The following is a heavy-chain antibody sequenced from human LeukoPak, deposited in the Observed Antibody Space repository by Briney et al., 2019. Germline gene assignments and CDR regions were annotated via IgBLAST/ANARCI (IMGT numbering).Heavy chain of an antibody. CDR1: GFTFSSYA. Sequence: PGGSLRLSCAASGFTFSSYAMHWVRQAPGKGLEYVSAISSNGGSTYYANSVKGRFTISRDNAKNSLYLQMNSLRAEDTAVYYCAREIYYDILTGCDYWGQGTLVTVSS. V-gene: IGHV3-64*01. CDR3: AREIYYDILTGCDY. J-gene: IGHJ4*02. CDR2: ISSNGGST. D-gene: IGHD3-9*01.